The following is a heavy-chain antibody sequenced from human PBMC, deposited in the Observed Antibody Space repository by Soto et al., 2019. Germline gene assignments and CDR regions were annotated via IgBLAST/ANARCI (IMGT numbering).Heavy chain of an antibody. CDR3: ARVVRGSHGAFDI. CDR2: IYHSGST. Sequence: QLQLQESGPGLVKPSGTLSLTCAVSGGSISSSNWWSWVRQPPGKGLEWIGEIYHSGSTNYNPSLKSRGTISVDKSKNQFSLKLSSVTAADTAVYYCARVVRGSHGAFDIWGQGTMVTVSS. J-gene: IGHJ3*02. V-gene: IGHV4-4*02. CDR1: GGSISSSNW. D-gene: IGHD1-26*01.